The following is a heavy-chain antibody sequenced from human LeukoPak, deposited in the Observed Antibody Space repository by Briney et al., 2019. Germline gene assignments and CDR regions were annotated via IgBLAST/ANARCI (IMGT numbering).Heavy chain of an antibody. J-gene: IGHJ4*02. CDR1: GFTFSNYA. D-gene: IGHD3-3*01. Sequence: GGSLRLSCAASGFTFSNYAMSWVRQAPGKGLEWVSAISGSGDSTYYADSVKGRFTISRDSSMETLYLQMNSLRAEDTATYFCAKRLSFGVAIGDLDYWGQGTLVTVSS. CDR3: AKRLSFGVAIGDLDY. CDR2: ISGSGDST. V-gene: IGHV3-23*01.